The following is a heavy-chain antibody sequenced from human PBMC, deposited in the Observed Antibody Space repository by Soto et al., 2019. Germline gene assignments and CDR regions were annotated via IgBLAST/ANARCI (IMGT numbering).Heavy chain of an antibody. V-gene: IGHV4-30-4*01. Sequence: QVQLQESGPGLVKPSQTLSLTCTVSGGSISSGDYYWSWIRQPPGKGLEWIGYIYYSGSTYYNPSLTSRVTLSLDTSTNQCSLKLRSVTAADTAVYYCARVWSGIAVRTFDYWGQGTLVTVSS. D-gene: IGHD6-19*01. J-gene: IGHJ4*02. CDR1: GGSISSGDYY. CDR2: IYYSGST. CDR3: ARVWSGIAVRTFDY.